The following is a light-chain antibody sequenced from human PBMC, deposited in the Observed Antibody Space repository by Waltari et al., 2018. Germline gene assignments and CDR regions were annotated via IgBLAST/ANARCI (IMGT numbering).Light chain of an antibody. CDR1: QSVGSY. J-gene: IGKJ4*01. CDR3: QQRGSWPPA. V-gene: IGKV3-11*01. Sequence: DIVLTQSPATLSLSPGDRVTLSCRASQSVGSYLAWYQQKPGQAPRLLIHQASTRDAGIPARFSGSGSGTDFTLTISSLEPEDFAVYYCQQRGSWPPAFGGGTKVEIK. CDR2: QAS.